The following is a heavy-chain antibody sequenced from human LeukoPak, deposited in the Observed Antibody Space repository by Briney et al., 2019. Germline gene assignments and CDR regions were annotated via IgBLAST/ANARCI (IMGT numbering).Heavy chain of an antibody. J-gene: IGHJ4*02. Sequence: GGSLRLSCAASGFTVSSNYMSWVRQAPGKGLEWVSVIYSGGSTYYADSVKGRFTISRDNSKNTLYLQMNSLRAEDTAVYYCARSLPPEYSSSWYDYFDYWGQGTLVTVSS. CDR3: ARSLPPEYSSSWYDYFDY. V-gene: IGHV3-53*01. CDR2: IYSGGST. CDR1: GFTVSSNY. D-gene: IGHD6-13*01.